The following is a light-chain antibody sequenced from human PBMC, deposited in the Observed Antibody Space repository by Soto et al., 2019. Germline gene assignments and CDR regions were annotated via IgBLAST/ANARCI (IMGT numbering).Light chain of an antibody. Sequence: EIVLTQSPGTLSLSPGERATLSCRPSQSVSSTYLDWYQQKPGQAPRLLIYAASSRATGIPDRFSGGASATDFTLTISRLEPEDFAVYYCRHYINSQWTF. V-gene: IGKV3-20*01. CDR2: AAS. CDR3: RHYINSQWT. CDR1: QSVSSTY. J-gene: IGKJ1*01.